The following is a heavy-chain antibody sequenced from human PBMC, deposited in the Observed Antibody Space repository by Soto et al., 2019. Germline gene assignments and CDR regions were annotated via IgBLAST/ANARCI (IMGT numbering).Heavy chain of an antibody. Sequence: QVQLQESGPGLVKPSETLSLTCSVSGGSISFYNWNWIRQSPGKGLEWIGYIYHSGRTKYNPSLKSRVTISVDTSKNQFALQLSSVTAADTAVYYCAKGDSTTHGDSFDIWGQGTMVTVSP. CDR2: IYHSGRT. J-gene: IGHJ3*02. CDR3: AKGDSTTHGDSFDI. CDR1: GGSISFYN. V-gene: IGHV4-59*01. D-gene: IGHD6-13*01.